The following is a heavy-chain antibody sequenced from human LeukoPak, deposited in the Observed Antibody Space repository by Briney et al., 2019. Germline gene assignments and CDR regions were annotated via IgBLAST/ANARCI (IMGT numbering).Heavy chain of an antibody. D-gene: IGHD6-13*01. CDR1: GGTFSSYA. J-gene: IGHJ3*02. CDR3: ARGWQQQDAFDI. CDR2: IIPIFGTA. V-gene: IGHV1-69*13. Sequence: ATVKVSCKASGGTFSSYAISWVRQAPGQGLEWMGGIIPIFGTANYAQKFQGRVTITADESTSTAYMELSSLRSEDTAVYYCARGWQQQDAFDIWGQGTMVTVSS.